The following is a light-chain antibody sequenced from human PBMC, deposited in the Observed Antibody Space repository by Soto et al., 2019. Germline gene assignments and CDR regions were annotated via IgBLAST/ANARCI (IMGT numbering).Light chain of an antibody. V-gene: IGLV2-8*01. J-gene: IGLJ2*01. Sequence: QSVLTQPPSASGSPGQSVTISCTGTSSDVGGYNSVSWYQQRPGKAPKLMIYEVTKRPSGVPDRFSGSKSGNTASLTVSGLQAEDEADYYCSSYAGSNVKFGGGTKLTVL. CDR3: SSYAGSNVK. CDR1: SSDVGGYNS. CDR2: EVT.